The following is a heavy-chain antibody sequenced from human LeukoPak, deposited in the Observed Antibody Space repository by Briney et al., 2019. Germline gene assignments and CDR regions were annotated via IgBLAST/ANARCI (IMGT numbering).Heavy chain of an antibody. D-gene: IGHD6-19*01. V-gene: IGHV4-39*07. CDR3: ARGAGPPWFDP. J-gene: IGHJ5*02. CDR2: IFYSGST. Sequence: SETLSLTCTVSSGSISTSNYYWGWVRQPPGKALEWIGNIFYSGSTYYSPSLKSRVTISLDTSRNQFSLKLNSVTAADTAVYYCARGAGPPWFDPWGQGTLVTVSS. CDR1: SGSISTSNYY.